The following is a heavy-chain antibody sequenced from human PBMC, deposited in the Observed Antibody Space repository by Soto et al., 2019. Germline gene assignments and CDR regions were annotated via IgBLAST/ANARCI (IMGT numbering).Heavy chain of an antibody. D-gene: IGHD7-27*01. CDR2: IYYSGST. CDR1: GGSISSYY. V-gene: IGHV4-59*01. J-gene: IGHJ4*02. Sequence: PSVTPSLTFTVSGGSISSYYWSWIRQPPGKGLEWIGYIYYSGSTNYNPSLKSRVTISVDTSKNQFSLKLSSVTAADTAVYYCARRWGRTFDYWGQGTLVTVSS. CDR3: ARRWGRTFDY.